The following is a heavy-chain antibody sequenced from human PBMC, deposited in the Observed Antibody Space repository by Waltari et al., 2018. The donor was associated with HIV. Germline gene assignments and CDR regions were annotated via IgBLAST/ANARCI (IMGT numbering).Heavy chain of an antibody. Sequence: QVQLQESGPGLVKPSQTLFLTCTASGGSISSGSYSWGWFRQAAGKGLEWIGRIYTSGNTNYRPSLKSRVTISMDTSKNQFSLRLSSVTAADTAVYYCARELSDYGATAWFDYWGRGTLVTVSS. J-gene: IGHJ4*02. CDR3: ARELSDYGATAWFDY. V-gene: IGHV4-61*02. CDR1: GGSISSGSYS. D-gene: IGHD3-16*01. CDR2: IYTSGNT.